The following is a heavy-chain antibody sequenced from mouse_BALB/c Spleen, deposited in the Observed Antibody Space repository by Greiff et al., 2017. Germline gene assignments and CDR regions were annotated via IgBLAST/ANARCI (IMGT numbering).Heavy chain of an antibody. CDR3: ARKTGTVGDY. V-gene: IGHV1-4*02. D-gene: IGHD4-1*01. CDR2: INPSSGYT. CDR1: GYTFTSYT. J-gene: IGHJ2*01. Sequence: QVQLKESAAELARPGASVKMSCKASGYTFTSYTMHWVKQRPGQGLEWIGYINPSSGYTEYNQKFKDKTTLTADKSSSTAYMQLSSLTSEDSAVYYCARKTGTVGDYWGQGTTLTVSS.